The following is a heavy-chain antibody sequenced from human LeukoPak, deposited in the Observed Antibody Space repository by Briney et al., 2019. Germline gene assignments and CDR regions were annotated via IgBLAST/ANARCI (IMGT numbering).Heavy chain of an antibody. CDR3: ARVYYYDSSGYQDAFDI. V-gene: IGHV1-18*04. D-gene: IGHD3-22*01. J-gene: IGHJ3*02. CDR1: GYTFTGYY. CDR2: MNPNSGNT. Sequence: ASVKVSCKASGYTFTGYYMHWVRQAPGQGLEWMGWMNPNSGNTNYAQKLQGRVTMTTDTSTSTAYMELRSLRSDDTAVYYCARVYYYDSSGYQDAFDIWGQGTMVTVSS.